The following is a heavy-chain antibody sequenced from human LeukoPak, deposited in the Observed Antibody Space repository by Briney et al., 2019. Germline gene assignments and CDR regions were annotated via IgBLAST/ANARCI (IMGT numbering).Heavy chain of an antibody. CDR2: INHSGST. J-gene: IGHJ4*02. Sequence: SETLSLTCAVYGGSFSGYYWSWIRQPPGKGLGWIGEINHSGSTNYNPSLKSRVTISVDTSKNQFSLKLSSVTAADTAVYYCARGRGRYSGYDYRTRTYYFDYWGQGTLVTVSS. V-gene: IGHV4-34*01. CDR1: GGSFSGYY. CDR3: ARGRGRYSGYDYRTRTYYFDY. D-gene: IGHD5-12*01.